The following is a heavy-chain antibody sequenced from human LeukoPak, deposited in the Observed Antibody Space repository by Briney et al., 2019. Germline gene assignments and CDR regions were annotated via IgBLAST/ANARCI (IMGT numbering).Heavy chain of an antibody. CDR2: ISSSSSTI. CDR3: AKDPYRVIVATGNYLDP. J-gene: IGHJ5*02. CDR1: GFTFSGFW. Sequence: GGSLRLSCAVSGFTFSGFWMSWSRQAPGKGLEWVSYISSSSSTIYYADSVKGRFTISRDNAKNSLYLQMDSLRGEDTAVYYCAKDPYRVIVATGNYLDPWGQGTLVTVSS. D-gene: IGHD2-21*01. V-gene: IGHV3-48*01.